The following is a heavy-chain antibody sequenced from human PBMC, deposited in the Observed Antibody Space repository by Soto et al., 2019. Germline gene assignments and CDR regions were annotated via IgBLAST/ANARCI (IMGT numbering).Heavy chain of an antibody. J-gene: IGHJ6*02. CDR1: GGTSSSYA. CDR3: AREMGATTFVPYYYYGMDV. V-gene: IGHV1-69*13. Sequence: SVKVSCKASGGTSSSYAISWVRQAPGQGLEWMGGIIPIFGTANYAQKFQGRVTITADESTSTAYMELSSLRSEDTAVYYCAREMGATTFVPYYYYGMDVWGQGTTVTVSS. CDR2: IIPIFGTA. D-gene: IGHD1-26*01.